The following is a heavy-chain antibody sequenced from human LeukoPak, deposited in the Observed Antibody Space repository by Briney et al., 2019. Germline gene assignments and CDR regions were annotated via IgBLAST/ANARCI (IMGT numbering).Heavy chain of an antibody. D-gene: IGHD2-21*02. J-gene: IGHJ2*01. CDR1: GFTFSSYW. V-gene: IGHV3-74*01. Sequence: GGSLRLSCAASGFTFSSYWMHWVRQAPGKGLVWVSRINSDGSSTSYADSVKGRFTISRDNAKNTLYLQMNSLRAEDTAVYYCARDLPDCYGPEGNWYFDLWGRGTLVTVSS. CDR3: ARDLPDCYGPEGNWYFDL. CDR2: INSDGSST.